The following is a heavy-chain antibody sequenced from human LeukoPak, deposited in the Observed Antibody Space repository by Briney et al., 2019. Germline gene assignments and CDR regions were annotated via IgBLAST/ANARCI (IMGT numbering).Heavy chain of an antibody. V-gene: IGHV4-59*01. CDR3: ARRCNSNRCPGWFDP. CDR2: IYYSGST. D-gene: IGHD2/OR15-2a*01. CDR1: GGSIRGYY. Sequence: SETLSLTCTVSGGSIRGYYWSWIRQPPGKGLEWIGYIYYSGSTNYNPSLKSRVTISVDTSKNQFSLKLNSVTAADTAIYYCARRCNSNRCPGWFDPWGQGILVTVSS. J-gene: IGHJ5*02.